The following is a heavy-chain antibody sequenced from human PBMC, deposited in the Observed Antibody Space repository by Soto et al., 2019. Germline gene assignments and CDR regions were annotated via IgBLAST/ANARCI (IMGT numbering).Heavy chain of an antibody. CDR3: TKVVAAADIEY. J-gene: IGHJ4*02. D-gene: IGHD6-13*01. CDR2: IKSKTDCGTT. CDR1: GFTFINAW. V-gene: IGHV3-15*01. Sequence: GGSLRPSCAASGFTFINAWMRWVRQAPGKGLEWFGRIKSKTDCGTTDYAAPVKGRFNISRDDSKNTLYLHMNSLKTEDTAGYYCTKVVAAADIEYWGQGTLVTVSS.